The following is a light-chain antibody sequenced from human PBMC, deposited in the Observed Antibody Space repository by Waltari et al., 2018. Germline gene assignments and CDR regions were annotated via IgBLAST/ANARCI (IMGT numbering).Light chain of an antibody. CDR3: CSYAGRYVV. CDR2: DAT. V-gene: IGLV2-11*01. Sequence: QSALTQPPSVSGSPGQSVTISCTGTSSDVGRNNQLSWYQHYPGKAPTLLLFDATERAPGLPARVSGSKSGNTPSLTISGLQAEDGADYFCCSYAGRYVVFGGGNKVTVL. CDR1: SSDVGRNNQ. J-gene: IGLJ2*01.